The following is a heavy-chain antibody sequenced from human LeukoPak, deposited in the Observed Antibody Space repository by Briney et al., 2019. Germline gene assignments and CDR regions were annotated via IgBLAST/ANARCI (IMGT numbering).Heavy chain of an antibody. CDR1: GFTVSSNY. CDR3: ARGLGYCSSTSCREHKGNNWFDP. V-gene: IGHV3-53*01. Sequence: PGGSLRLSCAASGFTVSSNYMSWVRQAPGKGLEWVSVIYSGGSTYYADSVKGRFTISRDNSKNSLYLQMNSLRAEDTAVYYCARGLGYCSSTSCREHKGNNWFDPWGQGTLVTVSS. J-gene: IGHJ5*02. CDR2: IYSGGST. D-gene: IGHD2-2*01.